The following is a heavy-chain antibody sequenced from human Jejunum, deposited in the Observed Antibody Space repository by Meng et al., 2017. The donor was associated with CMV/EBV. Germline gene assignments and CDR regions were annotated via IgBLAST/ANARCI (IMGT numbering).Heavy chain of an antibody. CDR3: AVDIVPAMGPGTPLTTNY. Sequence: QVELQQWGAGLLKPSETLSLTCAVYGGSFSGYYWNWIRQPPGKGLEWIGEINHSGTTNYNPSRKSRVTISVDTSKNQFSLKLSSVTAADTAVYYCAVDIVPAMGPGTPLTTNYWGQGTLVTVSS. CDR2: INHSGTT. V-gene: IGHV4-34*01. J-gene: IGHJ4*02. CDR1: GGSFSGYY. D-gene: IGHD5-12*01.